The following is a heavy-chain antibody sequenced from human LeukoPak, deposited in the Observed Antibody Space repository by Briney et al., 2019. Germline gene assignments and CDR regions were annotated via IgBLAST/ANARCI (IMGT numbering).Heavy chain of an antibody. V-gene: IGHV3-21*01. CDR1: GFTFSSYS. CDR2: ISSSSSYI. D-gene: IGHD6-25*01. CDR3: ARDKPSYSSATNDY. Sequence: GGSLRLSCAASGFTFSSYSMNWVRQAPGKGLEWVSSISSSSSYIYYADSVKGRFTISRDNAKNSLYLQMNSLRAEDTAVYYCARDKPSYSSATNDYCGQGTLVTVSS. J-gene: IGHJ4*02.